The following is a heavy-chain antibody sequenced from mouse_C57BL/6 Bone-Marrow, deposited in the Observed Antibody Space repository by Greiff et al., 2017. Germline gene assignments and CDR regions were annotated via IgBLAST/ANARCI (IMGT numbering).Heavy chain of an antibody. CDR1: GYSFTDYK. CDR3: ARGYDYDYAMDY. CDR2: INPNYGTT. J-gene: IGHJ4*01. Sequence: VQLKGSGPELVKPGASVKISCKASGYSFTDYKMNWGEQSNGKSLEWIGVINPNYGTTSDNQKFKGKATLTVDQSSSTAYMQLNSLTSEDSAVYYCARGYDYDYAMDYWGQGTSVTVSS. V-gene: IGHV1-39*01. D-gene: IGHD2-4*01.